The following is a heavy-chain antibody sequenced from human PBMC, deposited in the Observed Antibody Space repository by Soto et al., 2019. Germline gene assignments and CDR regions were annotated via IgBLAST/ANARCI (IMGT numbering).Heavy chain of an antibody. D-gene: IGHD6-13*01. CDR2: IDPSDSYT. CDR3: ATQGVAAAYYYFGMDV. Sequence: GESLKISCKGSGYSFTSYWISWVRQMPGKGLEWMGRIDPSDSYTNYSPSFQGHVTISADKSISTAYLQWSSLKASDTAMYYCATQGVAAAYYYFGMDVWGHGTTVTVSS. J-gene: IGHJ6*02. V-gene: IGHV5-10-1*01. CDR1: GYSFTSYW.